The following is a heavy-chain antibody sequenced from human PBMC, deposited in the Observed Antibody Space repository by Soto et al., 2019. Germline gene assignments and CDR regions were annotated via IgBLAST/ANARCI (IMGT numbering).Heavy chain of an antibody. J-gene: IGHJ6*02. D-gene: IGHD1-7*01. CDR2: TYYRSKWYN. CDR3: ARAAELELYYYYGLDV. V-gene: IGHV6-1*01. Sequence: PSQTLSLTCAISGDSVSSDSAAWNWIRQPPSRGLEWLGRTYYRSKWYNDYAVSAKSRITINPDTSKNQFSLQLNSVTPEDTAVYYCARAAELELYYYYGLDVWGQGTTVAVSS. CDR1: GDSVSSDSAA.